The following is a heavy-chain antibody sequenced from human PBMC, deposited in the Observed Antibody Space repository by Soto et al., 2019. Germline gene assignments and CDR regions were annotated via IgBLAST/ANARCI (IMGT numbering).Heavy chain of an antibody. D-gene: IGHD3-16*01. V-gene: IGHV3-30-3*01. CDR3: GRGGGMDV. CDR1: GFTFSSYA. J-gene: IGHJ6*02. Sequence: QVQLVESGGGVVQPGRSLRLSCAASGFTFSSYAMHWVRQAPGKGLEWVAVISYDGSNKYYADSVKGRFTISRDNSKNPLYLKMNSLRAGDPAVYYCGRGGGMDVWGQGTTVTVSS. CDR2: ISYDGSNK.